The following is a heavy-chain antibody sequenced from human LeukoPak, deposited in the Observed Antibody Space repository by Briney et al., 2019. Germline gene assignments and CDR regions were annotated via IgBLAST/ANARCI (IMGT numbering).Heavy chain of an antibody. CDR3: AREVDYVGYYFDY. D-gene: IGHD4-23*01. Sequence: GGSLRLSCAASGFTFSNYEMNWVRQAPGKGLERVSYISSSGSIIYYADSVKGRFTIPRDNAKNSLSLQMNSLRAEDTAVYYCAREVDYVGYYFDYWGQGTPVTVSS. CDR1: GFTFSNYE. J-gene: IGHJ4*02. V-gene: IGHV3-48*03. CDR2: ISSSGSII.